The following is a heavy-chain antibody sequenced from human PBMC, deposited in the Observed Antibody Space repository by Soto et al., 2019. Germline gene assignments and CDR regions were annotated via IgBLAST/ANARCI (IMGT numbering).Heavy chain of an antibody. D-gene: IGHD5-12*01. J-gene: IGHJ4*02. CDR1: GASVSSAEHY. CDR3: ARLSGYDPAGAADK. CDR2: TYYSGGS. V-gene: IGHV4-30-4*01. Sequence: QVQLQESGPGLVKASQTLSLTCTLSGASVSSAEHYWSWIRQPPGKGLEWIGYTYYSGGSYYNASLQRRVSIAVDTSQNQFSLKLTSLTASDTAVYYCARLSGYDPAGAADKWGPGILVSVSS.